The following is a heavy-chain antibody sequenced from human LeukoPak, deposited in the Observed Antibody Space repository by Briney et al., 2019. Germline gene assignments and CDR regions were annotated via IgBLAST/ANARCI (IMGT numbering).Heavy chain of an antibody. J-gene: IGHJ4*02. D-gene: IGHD3-22*01. Sequence: PGRSLRLSCAASGFTFSNYVMHWVRQPPGKGLEWVTVIWYDGSNKDYAGSVKGRFTISRDNSKNTLYLQMNSLRAEDTAVYYCARDPGGYDSSDYYYKNYFDYWGQGAPVTVSS. V-gene: IGHV3-33*01. CDR2: IWYDGSNK. CDR3: ARDPGGYDSSDYYYKNYFDY. CDR1: GFTFSNYV.